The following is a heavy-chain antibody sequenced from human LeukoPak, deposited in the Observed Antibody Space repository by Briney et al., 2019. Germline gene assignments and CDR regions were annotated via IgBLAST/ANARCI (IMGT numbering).Heavy chain of an antibody. Sequence: LETLSLTCAVYGGSFSGYYWSWIRQPPGKGLEWIGEINHSGSTNYNPSLKSRVTISVDTSKNQFSLKLSSVTAADTAVYYCARVGFTMIVVGPSYYFDYWGQGTLVTVSS. CDR2: INHSGST. CDR1: GGSFSGYY. J-gene: IGHJ4*02. V-gene: IGHV4-34*01. CDR3: ARVGFTMIVVGPSYYFDY. D-gene: IGHD3-22*01.